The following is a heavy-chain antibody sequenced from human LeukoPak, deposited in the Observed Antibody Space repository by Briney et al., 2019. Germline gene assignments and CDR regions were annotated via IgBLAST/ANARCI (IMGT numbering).Heavy chain of an antibody. V-gene: IGHV3-23*01. CDR3: ATRPNPTDRILRFF. CDR2: ISGSGGST. Sequence: GGSLRLSCAASGFTFSSYAMSWVRQAPGKGLEWVSAISGSGGSTYYADSVKGRFTISRDNSKNTLYLQMNSLRAEDTAVYYCATRPNPTDRILRFFWGQGTLVTVSS. D-gene: IGHD3-3*01. J-gene: IGHJ4*02. CDR1: GFTFSSYA.